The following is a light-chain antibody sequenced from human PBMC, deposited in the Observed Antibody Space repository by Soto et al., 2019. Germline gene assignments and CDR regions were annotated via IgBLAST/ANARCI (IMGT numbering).Light chain of an antibody. CDR2: GAS. CDR1: QSVSSN. CDR3: QPYNNWPFPSWT. V-gene: IGKV3-15*01. J-gene: IGKJ1*01. Sequence: EIVMTQSPATLSVSPGKRATLSCRASQSVSSNLAWYQQKPGQAPRLLIYGASTRATGIPARFSGSGSGTEFTLTISSLQSEDFAVYYCQPYNNWPFPSWTFGQGTKVEIK.